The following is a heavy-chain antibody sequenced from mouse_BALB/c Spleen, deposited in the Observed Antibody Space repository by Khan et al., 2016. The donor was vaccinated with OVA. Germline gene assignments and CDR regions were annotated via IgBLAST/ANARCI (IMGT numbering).Heavy chain of an antibody. Sequence: EVQLMESGPELVKTGASVKISCKASGYSFTGYYMNWVKMSPGKSLEWIGRINPNNDNTNYNQKFKGKAILTADKSSTTAYMELRSLTSEDSAVYVCARGYDFFAYWGLGTLVTVSA. CDR3: ARGYDFFAY. D-gene: IGHD2-14*01. CDR1: GYSFTGYY. V-gene: IGHV1-20*01. J-gene: IGHJ3*01. CDR2: INPNNDNT.